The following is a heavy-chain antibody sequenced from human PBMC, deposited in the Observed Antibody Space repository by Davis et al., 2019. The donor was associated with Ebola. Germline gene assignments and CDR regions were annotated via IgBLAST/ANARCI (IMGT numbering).Heavy chain of an antibody. J-gene: IGHJ4*02. CDR2: ISPDGSDK. Sequence: GESLKISCAASGISFSNYGMFWVRQAPGKVMEWVAVISPDGSDKNYADSVKGRFTISRDNSKNTLYLQMNSLRAEDTAVYYCAKDWGGGITFGGVAFDYWGQGTLVTVSS. CDR3: AKDWGGGITFGGVAFDY. V-gene: IGHV3-30*18. D-gene: IGHD3-16*01. CDR1: GISFSNYG.